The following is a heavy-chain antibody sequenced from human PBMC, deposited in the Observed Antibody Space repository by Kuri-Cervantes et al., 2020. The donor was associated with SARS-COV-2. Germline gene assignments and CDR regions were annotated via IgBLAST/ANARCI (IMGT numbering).Heavy chain of an antibody. D-gene: IGHD2-21*01. CDR1: GFTFSCYA. V-gene: IGHV3-23*03. Sequence: GGSLRLSCAASGFTFSCYAMSWVRQAPGKGLEWVSVIYSGGSSTYYADSVKGRFTISRDNSKNTLYLQMNSLRAEDTAVYYCAKDGDPDYWGQGTLVTVSS. CDR3: AKDGDPDY. CDR2: IYSGGSST. J-gene: IGHJ4*02.